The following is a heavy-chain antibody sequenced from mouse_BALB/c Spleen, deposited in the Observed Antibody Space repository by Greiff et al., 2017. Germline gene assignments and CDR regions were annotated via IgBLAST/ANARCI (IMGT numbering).Heavy chain of an antibody. Sequence: EVKLQESGGGLVQPGGSLKLSCAASGFTFSSYTMSWVRQTPEKRLEWVAYISNGGGSTYYPDTVKGRFTISRDNAKNTLYLQMSSLKSEDTAMYYCARQDYDGGYWYFDVWGAGTTVTVSS. CDR3: ARQDYDGGYWYFDV. J-gene: IGHJ1*01. V-gene: IGHV5-12-2*01. CDR1: GFTFSSYT. CDR2: ISNGGGST. D-gene: IGHD2-4*01.